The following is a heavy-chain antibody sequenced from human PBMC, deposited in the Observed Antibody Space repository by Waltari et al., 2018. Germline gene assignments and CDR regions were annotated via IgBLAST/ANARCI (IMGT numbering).Heavy chain of an antibody. Sequence: EVQLLESGGGLVQPGGSLRLSCAASGFTFSTYAMSWVRQAPGKGLEWVSAISGSGGSTYYADSVKGRFTISRDNSKNTLYLQMNSLRAEDTAVYYCAKDFRAGSWLLYYFDYWGQGTLVTVSS. D-gene: IGHD6-13*01. CDR2: ISGSGGST. J-gene: IGHJ4*02. CDR1: GFTFSTYA. V-gene: IGHV3-23*01. CDR3: AKDFRAGSWLLYYFDY.